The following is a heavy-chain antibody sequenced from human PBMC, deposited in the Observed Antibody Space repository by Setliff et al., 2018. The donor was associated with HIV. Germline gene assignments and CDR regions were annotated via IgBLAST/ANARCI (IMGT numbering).Heavy chain of an antibody. J-gene: IGHJ4*02. CDR3: AKDRASVY. Sequence: SETLSLTCAVSGYSISSSHWWGWIRQPPGKGLEWIGYIYYSGTTYYNPSLKSRVTMSIDTSQNQFSLKLTSVTATDTAVYYCAKDRASVYWGQGTLVTVSS. CDR1: GYSISSSHW. V-gene: IGHV4-28*03. CDR2: IYYSGTT.